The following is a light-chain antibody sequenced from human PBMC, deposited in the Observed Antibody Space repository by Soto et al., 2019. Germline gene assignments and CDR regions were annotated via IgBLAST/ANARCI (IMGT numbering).Light chain of an antibody. Sequence: QSALTQPASVSGSPGQSITISCTGTSSDVGLYNLVCWYQHLPGKAPKLIIYEVNERPSGISDRFSGSKSGNTASLTISGLQDEDEADYYCCSYVGSSILMFGGGTKVTVL. V-gene: IGLV2-23*02. CDR3: CSYVGSSILM. CDR2: EVN. CDR1: SSDVGLYNL. J-gene: IGLJ3*02.